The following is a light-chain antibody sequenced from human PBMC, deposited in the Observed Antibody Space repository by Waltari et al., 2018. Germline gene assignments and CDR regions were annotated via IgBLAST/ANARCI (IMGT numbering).Light chain of an antibody. J-gene: IGKJ2*03. Sequence: EVVLTQSPGTLSLSPGDRATLSCRASQSVDSKYVVWYQQNPGQAPRLLIYAASSLATGIPDRFTGSGSGTDFTLTISRLEPEDFAVYYCQQYTRPSYSFDQCTKIDI. CDR1: QSVDSKY. CDR3: QQYTRPSYS. V-gene: IGKV3-20*01. CDR2: AAS.